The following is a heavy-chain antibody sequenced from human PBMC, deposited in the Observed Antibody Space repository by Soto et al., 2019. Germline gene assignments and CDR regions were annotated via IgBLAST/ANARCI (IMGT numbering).Heavy chain of an antibody. J-gene: IGHJ6*02. V-gene: IGHV5-51*01. D-gene: IGHD2-15*01. CDR1: GYSFTSYW. CDR3: ARRARCSGGSCYSTYYYYYYGTDV. CDR2: IYPGDSDT. Sequence: PGESLKISCKGSGYSFTSYWIGWVRQMPGKGLEWMGIIYPGDSDTRYSPSFQGQVTISADKSISTAYLQWSSLKASDTAMYYCARRARCSGGSCYSTYYYYYYGTDVWGQGTTVTVAS.